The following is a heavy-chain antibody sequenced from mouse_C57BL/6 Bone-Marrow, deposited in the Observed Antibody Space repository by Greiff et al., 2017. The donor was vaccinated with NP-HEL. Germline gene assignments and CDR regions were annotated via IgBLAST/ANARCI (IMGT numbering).Heavy chain of an antibody. V-gene: IGHV1-78*01. J-gene: IGHJ2*01. CDR3: ANEDYYGSSYVDFDC. D-gene: IGHD1-1*01. CDR2: IYPRDGST. CDR1: GYTFTDHT. Sequence: VQLQQSDAELVKPGASVKISCKVSGYTFTDHTIHWMKQRPEQGLEWIGYIYPRDGSTKYNEKFKGKATLTADKSSSTAYMQLNSLTSEDSAVYFCANEDYYGSSYVDFDCWGQGTTLTVSS.